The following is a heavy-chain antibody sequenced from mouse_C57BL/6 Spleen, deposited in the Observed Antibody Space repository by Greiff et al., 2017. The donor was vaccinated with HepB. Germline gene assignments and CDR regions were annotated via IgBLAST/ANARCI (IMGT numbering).Heavy chain of an antibody. J-gene: IGHJ2*01. V-gene: IGHV6-6*01. Sequence: EVKVEESGGGLVQPGGSMKLSCAASGFTFSDAWMDWVRQSPEKGLEWVAEIRNKANNHATYYAESVKGRFTISRDDSKSSVYLNMNSFEAEDTGIYSCTRSNDSYYYFDYWGQGTTLTVSS. D-gene: IGHD2-3*01. CDR1: GFTFSDAW. CDR2: IRNKANNHAT. CDR3: TRSNDSYYYFDY.